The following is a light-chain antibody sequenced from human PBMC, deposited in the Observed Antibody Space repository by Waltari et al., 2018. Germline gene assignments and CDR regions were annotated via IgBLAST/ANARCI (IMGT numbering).Light chain of an antibody. V-gene: IGKV1-33*01. Sequence: DIQMTQSPSSLSASVGDRVTITCQASQDISNYLNWYQQKPGKAPNLLIHDASKLETGVPSRFSGSQSGTHFTLIISSLQPEGVATYYCQRYDNLPVFAFGPGTKVDIK. CDR1: QDISNY. CDR2: DAS. CDR3: QRYDNLPVFA. J-gene: IGKJ3*01.